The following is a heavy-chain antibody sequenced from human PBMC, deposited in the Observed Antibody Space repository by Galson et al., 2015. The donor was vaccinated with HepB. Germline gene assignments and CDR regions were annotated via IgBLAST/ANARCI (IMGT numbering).Heavy chain of an antibody. CDR1: GFTVSSNY. Sequence: SLRLSCAASGFTVSSNYMSWVRQAPGKGLEWVSVIYSGGSTYYADSVKGRFTISRDNSKNTLYLQMNSLRAEDTAVYYCARQGIAARRDYYYYGMDVWGQGTTVTVSS. V-gene: IGHV3-53*01. CDR2: IYSGGST. J-gene: IGHJ6*02. CDR3: ARQGIAARRDYYYYGMDV. D-gene: IGHD6-6*01.